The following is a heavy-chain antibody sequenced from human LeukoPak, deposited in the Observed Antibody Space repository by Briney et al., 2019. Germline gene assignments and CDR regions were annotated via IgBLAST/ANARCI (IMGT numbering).Heavy chain of an antibody. CDR2: ISSSSNYI. CDR1: GFTFRSYS. D-gene: IGHD1-26*01. CDR3: AKDMLKWELLAGALGDY. J-gene: IGHJ4*02. Sequence: GGSLRLSCAASGFTFRSYSMNWVRQAPGKGLEWVSYISSSSNYIYYAYSVKGRFTISRDKSKNTLYLQMNSLRTEDTALYYCAKDMLKWELLAGALGDYWGQGTLVTVSS. V-gene: IGHV3-21*05.